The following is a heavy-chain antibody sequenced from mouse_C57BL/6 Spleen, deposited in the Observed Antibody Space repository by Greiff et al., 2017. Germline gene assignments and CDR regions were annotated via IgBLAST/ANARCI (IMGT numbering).Heavy chain of an antibody. CDR2: ISSGSSTI. CDR1: GFTFSDYG. D-gene: IGHD2-1*01. J-gene: IGHJ3*01. V-gene: IGHV5-17*01. Sequence: DVHLVESGGGLVKPGGSLKLSCAASGFTFSDYGMHWVRQAPEKGLEWVAYISSGSSTIYYADTVKGRFTISRDNAKNTLFLQMTSLRSEDTAMYYCAIYPLFAYWGQGTLVTVSA. CDR3: AIYPLFAY.